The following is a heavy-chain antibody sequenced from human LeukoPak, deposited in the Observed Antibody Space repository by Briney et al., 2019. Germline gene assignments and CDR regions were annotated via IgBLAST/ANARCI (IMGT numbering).Heavy chain of an antibody. Sequence: SAVPVSCKASLGTFSSYPISGVRPAASRGREGVGGIIPIFGKANYAQKFQGRVTTTADESTRTAYMELRSLRSQDTAVYYCARPQLESLDYGNNWFDPCGQGTLVTVSS. J-gene: IGHJ5*02. CDR2: IIPIFGKA. CDR1: LGTFSSYP. CDR3: ARPQLESLDYGNNWFDP. V-gene: IGHV1-69*13. D-gene: IGHD4-17*01.